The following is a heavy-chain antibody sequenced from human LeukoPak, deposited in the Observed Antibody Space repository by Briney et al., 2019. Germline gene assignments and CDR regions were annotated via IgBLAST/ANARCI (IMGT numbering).Heavy chain of an antibody. CDR1: GFTFSSYS. Sequence: AGGSLRLSCAASGFTFSSYSMNWVRQAPGKGLEWVSSISSSSSYIYYADSVKGRFTISRDNAKNSLYLQMNSLRAEDTAVYYCARAGIAVADVTEYFQHWGQGTLVTVSS. CDR3: ARAGIAVADVTEYFQH. J-gene: IGHJ1*01. CDR2: ISSSSSYI. D-gene: IGHD6-19*01. V-gene: IGHV3-21*01.